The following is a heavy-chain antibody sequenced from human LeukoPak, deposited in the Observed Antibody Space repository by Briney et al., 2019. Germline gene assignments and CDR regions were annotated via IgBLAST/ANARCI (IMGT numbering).Heavy chain of an antibody. J-gene: IGHJ3*02. D-gene: IGHD3-10*01. V-gene: IGHV4-61*02. CDR2: IYTSGST. CDR3: AREEVAKFRSQTFDI. CDR1: GGSVSSDLYF. Sequence: PSQTLSLTCTVSGGSVSSDLYFWSWIRQPAGKGLEWIGRIYTSGSTNYNPSLKSRVTMSVDTSKNQFSLKLSSVTAADTAVYYCAREEVAKFRSQTFDIWGQGTMVTVSS.